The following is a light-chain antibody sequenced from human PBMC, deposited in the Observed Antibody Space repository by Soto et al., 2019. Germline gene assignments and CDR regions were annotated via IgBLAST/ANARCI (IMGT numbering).Light chain of an antibody. J-gene: IGKJ2*01. V-gene: IGKV3-20*01. CDR3: QQYGSSPPYT. Sequence: EILLTQSPGTLSLSPGETATLSCRASQSVSSSYLAWYQQKPGQAPRLLIYGASSRATGIPDRFSGSGSGTDFTLTISRLEPEDFAVYYCQQYGSSPPYTFGQGTKLEIK. CDR1: QSVSSSY. CDR2: GAS.